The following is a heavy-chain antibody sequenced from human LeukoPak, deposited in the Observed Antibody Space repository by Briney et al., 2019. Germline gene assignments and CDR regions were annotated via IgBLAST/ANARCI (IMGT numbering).Heavy chain of an antibody. V-gene: IGHV1-69*04. Sequence: SVKVSCKASGYTFTSYYMHWVRQAPGQGLEWMGRIIPILGIANYAQKFQGRVTITADKSTSTAYMELSSLRSEDTAVYYCAREKYCSGGSCYFLFDYWGQGTLVTVSS. J-gene: IGHJ4*02. D-gene: IGHD2-15*01. CDR2: IIPILGIA. CDR3: AREKYCSGGSCYFLFDY. CDR1: GYTFTSYY.